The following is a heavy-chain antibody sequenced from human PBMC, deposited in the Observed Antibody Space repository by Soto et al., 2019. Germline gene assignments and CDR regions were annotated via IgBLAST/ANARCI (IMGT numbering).Heavy chain of an antibody. CDR2: ISSSGSTI. CDR3: ARRGAWFDP. V-gene: IGHV3-48*03. Sequence: PGGSLRLSCAASGFTFSSYEMNWVRQAPGKGLEWVSYISSSGSTIYYTDSVKGRFTSSRDNAKNSLYLQMNSLRAEDTAVYYCARRGAWFDPWGQGTLVTSPQ. J-gene: IGHJ5*02. CDR1: GFTFSSYE.